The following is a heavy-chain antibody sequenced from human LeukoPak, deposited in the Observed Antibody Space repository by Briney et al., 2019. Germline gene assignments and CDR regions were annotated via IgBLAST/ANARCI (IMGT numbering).Heavy chain of an antibody. CDR3: ARVVGRGIAAAARPDY. J-gene: IGHJ4*02. Sequence: GASVKVSCKASGYTFTSYGISWVRQPPGQGLEWMGGISAYNGSTNYAQKLQGRVTMTTDTSTSTAYMELRSLRSDDTAVYYCARVVGRGIAAAARPDYWGQGTLVTVSS. CDR2: ISAYNGST. V-gene: IGHV1-18*01. D-gene: IGHD6-13*01. CDR1: GYTFTSYG.